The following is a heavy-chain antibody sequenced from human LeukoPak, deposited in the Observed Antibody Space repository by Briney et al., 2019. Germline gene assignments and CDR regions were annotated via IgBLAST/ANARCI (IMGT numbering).Heavy chain of an antibody. Sequence: ASVKVSCKASGGTFSSYAISWVRQATGQGLEWMGWMNPNSGNTGYAQKFQGRVTMTRNTSISTAYMELSSLRSEDTAVYYCARGITGFDYWGQGTLVTVSS. CDR1: GGTFSSYA. CDR2: MNPNSGNT. D-gene: IGHD1-20*01. V-gene: IGHV1-8*02. CDR3: ARGITGFDY. J-gene: IGHJ4*02.